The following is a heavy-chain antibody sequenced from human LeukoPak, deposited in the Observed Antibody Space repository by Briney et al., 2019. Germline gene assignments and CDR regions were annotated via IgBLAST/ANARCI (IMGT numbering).Heavy chain of an antibody. CDR1: AYNFISYG. J-gene: IGHJ5*02. D-gene: IGHD2-15*01. V-gene: IGHV1-18*01. CDR3: ARELRYCSGGSCYGGSWFDP. Sequence: ASVKVSCKASAYNFISYGISWVRLVPGQGLEWMGWISAYSGDTNYAQRFQGRVTITADKSTSTAYMELSSLRSEDTAVYYCARELRYCSGGSCYGGSWFDPWGQGTLVTVSS. CDR2: ISAYSGDT.